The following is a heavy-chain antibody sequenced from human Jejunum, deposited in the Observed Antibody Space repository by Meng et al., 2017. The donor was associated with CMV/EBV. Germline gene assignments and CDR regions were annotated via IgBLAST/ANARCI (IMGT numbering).Heavy chain of an antibody. V-gene: IGHV4-31*03. CDR2: IYYSGSS. CDR3: ARVSSGWDYFDY. Sequence: QGQLHASGPGLVKPSQTLSLTCTFTGGSVSSGGYHWTWIRQHPGKGLEWFGHIYYSGSSFYNPSLKRRVIISIGTSKNQFSLNLRSVTAADTAVYYCARVSSGWDYFDYWDQGTLVTVSS. D-gene: IGHD6-19*01. CDR1: GGSVSSGGYH. J-gene: IGHJ4*02.